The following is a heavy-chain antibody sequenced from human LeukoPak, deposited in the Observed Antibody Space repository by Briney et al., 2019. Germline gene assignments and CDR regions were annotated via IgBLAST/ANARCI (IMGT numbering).Heavy chain of an antibody. Sequence: ASVKVSCKASGYTFTGYYMHWVRQAPGQGLEWMGWINPNSGGTNYAQKFQGRVTMTRDTSISTAYMELSRLRSDDTAVYYCARDLVGQLGGTTPGYWGQGTLVTVSS. CDR2: INPNSGGT. CDR1: GYTFTGYY. J-gene: IGHJ4*02. D-gene: IGHD1-1*01. V-gene: IGHV1-2*02. CDR3: ARDLVGQLGGTTPGY.